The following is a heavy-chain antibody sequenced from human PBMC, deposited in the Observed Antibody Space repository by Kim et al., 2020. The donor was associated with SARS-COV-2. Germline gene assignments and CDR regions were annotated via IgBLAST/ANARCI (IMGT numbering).Heavy chain of an antibody. CDR2: INHSGST. CDR3: ARAAFLLWFGELYRRHWFDP. J-gene: IGHJ5*02. CDR1: GGSFSGYY. Sequence: SETLSLTCAVYGGSFSGYYWSWIRQPPGKGLEWIGEINHSGSTNYNPSLKSRVTISVDTSKNQFSLKLSSVTAADTAVYYCARAAFLLWFGELYRRHWFDPWGQGTLVTVSS. V-gene: IGHV4-34*01. D-gene: IGHD3-10*01.